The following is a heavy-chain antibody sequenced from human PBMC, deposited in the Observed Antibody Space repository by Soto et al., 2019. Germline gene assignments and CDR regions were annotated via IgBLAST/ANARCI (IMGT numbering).Heavy chain of an antibody. CDR1: GYTFISYY. J-gene: IGHJ5*02. D-gene: IGHD3-22*01. CDR3: ARGSGSSWYDV. V-gene: IGHV1-2*02. CDR2: INTQNGVR. Sequence: QGQLVQSGAEVEKPGASVSVSCRASGYTFISYYIHWVRQAPGHGLEWMGWINTQNGVRKYAQKFQDRVIMTRDASINTAYMQLTRVTSDDTAIYYCARGSGSSWYDVWGQGTLVTVSS.